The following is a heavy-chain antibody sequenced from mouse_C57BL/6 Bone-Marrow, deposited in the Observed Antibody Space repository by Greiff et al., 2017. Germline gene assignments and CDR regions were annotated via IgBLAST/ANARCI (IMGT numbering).Heavy chain of an antibody. V-gene: IGHV1-53*01. D-gene: IGHD1-1*01. CDR3: ARSGVYGSSLYWYFDV. Sequence: QVQLQQPGTELVKPGASVKLSCKASGYTFTSSWMHWVKQRPGQGLEWIGNINPNNGGSNYNEKFKNKATLTVDKSSSTTYMQLSSLTSEDSAVYFCARSGVYGSSLYWYFDVWGTGTTVTVSS. CDR1: GYTFTSSW. J-gene: IGHJ1*03. CDR2: INPNNGGS.